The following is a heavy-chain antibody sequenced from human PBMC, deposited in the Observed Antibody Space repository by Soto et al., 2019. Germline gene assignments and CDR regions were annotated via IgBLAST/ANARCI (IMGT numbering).Heavy chain of an antibody. CDR2: IYYSGST. CDR1: GGSISSGGYY. D-gene: IGHD3-22*01. J-gene: IGHJ4*02. V-gene: IGHV4-31*03. Sequence: SETLSLTCTVSGGSISSGGYYWSWIRQHPGKGLEWIGYIYYSGSTYYNPSLKSRVTISVDTSKNQFSLKLSSVTAADTAVYYCARWADSGGRLKFDYWGQGTLVTVSS. CDR3: ARWADSGGRLKFDY.